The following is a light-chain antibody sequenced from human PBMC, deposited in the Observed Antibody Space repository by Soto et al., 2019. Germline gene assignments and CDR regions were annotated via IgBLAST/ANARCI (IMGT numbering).Light chain of an antibody. CDR2: GAS. Sequence: EIVLTQSPGTLSLSPGERATLYCRATQSVTSIYLAWYKQKPGQAPRHLIHGASTRATGVPDRFSGSGSGTDFTLTISRLEPADFGVYYGLQYGTLPLTCGGGTNVEIK. J-gene: IGKJ4*01. CDR3: LQYGTLPLT. CDR1: QSVTSIY. V-gene: IGKV3-20*01.